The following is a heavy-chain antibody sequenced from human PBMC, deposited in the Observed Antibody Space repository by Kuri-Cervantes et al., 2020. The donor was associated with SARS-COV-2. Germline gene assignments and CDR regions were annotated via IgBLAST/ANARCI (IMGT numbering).Heavy chain of an antibody. V-gene: IGHV4-59*01. Sequence: GSLRLSCIVSGGSISSNYWSWIRQPPGKGLEWIGDIYKSGSTKYNPSLKTRVTVPVDTSKNQFSLRLSSVTAADTAIYFCAKYGTDDYLSTYFGRGSWFDPWGQGTLVTVSS. CDR3: AKYGTDDYLSTYFGRGSWFDP. CDR2: IYKSGST. CDR1: GGSISSNY. J-gene: IGHJ5*02. D-gene: IGHD3-3*01.